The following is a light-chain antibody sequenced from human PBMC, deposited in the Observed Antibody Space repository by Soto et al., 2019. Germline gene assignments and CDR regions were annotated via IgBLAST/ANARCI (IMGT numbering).Light chain of an antibody. V-gene: IGKV3-20*01. Sequence: DIVLTQSPGTLSLSPGERATLSCRASQSVSSNHLAWYQQKPGQAPRPLIYGGSSRATGIPVRFSGSGSETDFTLTITRLAPEDFAVYYCQQYSSSRTFGQGTKVDI. CDR1: QSVSSNH. J-gene: IGKJ1*01. CDR3: QQYSSSRT. CDR2: GGS.